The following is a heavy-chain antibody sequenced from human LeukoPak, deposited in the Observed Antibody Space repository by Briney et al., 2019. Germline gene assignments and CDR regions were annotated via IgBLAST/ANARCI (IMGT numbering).Heavy chain of an antibody. Sequence: SETLSLTCAVYGGSFSGYYRSWIRQPPGKGLEWIGEINHSGSTNYNPSLKSRVTISVDTSKNQFSLKLSSVTAADTAVYYCARRLAYCGGDCYAYYYYYYMDVWGKGTTVTVSS. V-gene: IGHV4-34*01. J-gene: IGHJ6*03. CDR1: GGSFSGYY. CDR3: ARRLAYCGGDCYAYYYYYYMDV. D-gene: IGHD2-21*01. CDR2: INHSGST.